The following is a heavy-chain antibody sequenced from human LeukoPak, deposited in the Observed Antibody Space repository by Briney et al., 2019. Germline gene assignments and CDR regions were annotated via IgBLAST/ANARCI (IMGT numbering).Heavy chain of an antibody. CDR1: GVSISNYY. V-gene: IGHV4-4*07. CDR2: IYTSGST. J-gene: IGHJ4*02. Sequence: SETLSLTCTVSGVSISNYYWSWIRQPAGKGLEWIGRIYTSGSTNYNPSLKSRVTMSIDTSKNQFSLKLSSVTAADTAVYYCARNYYDSSGYEYAFDYWGQGTLVTVSS. CDR3: ARNYYDSSGYEYAFDY. D-gene: IGHD3-22*01.